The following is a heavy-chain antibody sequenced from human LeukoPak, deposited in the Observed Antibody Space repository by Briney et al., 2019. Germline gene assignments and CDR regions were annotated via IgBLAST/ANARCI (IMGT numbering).Heavy chain of an antibody. J-gene: IGHJ3*02. V-gene: IGHV5-51*01. Sequence: GESLKISCKGSGYSINNYWIGWVRQMPGKGLEWMGIIYPGDSNTRYSPSFQGQVTISVDKSISTAYLQWSSLKASDTAMYYCVRSGSPYSSSWNDAFDIWGQGTMVTVSS. CDR2: IYPGDSNT. CDR1: GYSINNYW. CDR3: VRSGSPYSSSWNDAFDI. D-gene: IGHD6-13*01.